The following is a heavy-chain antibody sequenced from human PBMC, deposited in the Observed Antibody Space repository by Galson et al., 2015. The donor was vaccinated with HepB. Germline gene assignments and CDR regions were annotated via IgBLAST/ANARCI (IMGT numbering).Heavy chain of an antibody. Sequence: SLRLSCAASGFTFSSYGMHWVRQAPGKGLEWVAVIWYDGSNKYYADSVKGRFTISRDNSKNTLYLQMNSLRAEDTAVYYCARDLADIVVVPAANYYYYGMDVWGQGTTVTVSS. V-gene: IGHV3-33*08. CDR2: IWYDGSNK. D-gene: IGHD2-2*01. J-gene: IGHJ6*02. CDR1: GFTFSSYG. CDR3: ARDLADIVVVPAANYYYYGMDV.